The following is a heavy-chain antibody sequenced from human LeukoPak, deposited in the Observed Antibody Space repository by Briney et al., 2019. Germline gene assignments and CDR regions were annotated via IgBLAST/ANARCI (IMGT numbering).Heavy chain of an antibody. J-gene: IGHJ4*02. V-gene: IGHV3-48*01. Sequence: PGGSLRLSCAASGFSFSDTWMHWVRQAPGKGLEWVSYISSSSSTIYYADSVKGRFTISRDNAKNSLYLQMNSLRAEDTAVYYCAGTNYYDSSGYYSSFDYWGQGTLVTVSS. D-gene: IGHD3-22*01. CDR1: GFSFSDTW. CDR3: AGTNYYDSSGYYSSFDY. CDR2: ISSSSSTI.